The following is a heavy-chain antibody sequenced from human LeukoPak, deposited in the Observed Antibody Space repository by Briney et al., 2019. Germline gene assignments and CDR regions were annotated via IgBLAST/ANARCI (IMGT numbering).Heavy chain of an antibody. J-gene: IGHJ6*04. CDR2: ISSSSSYI. CDR1: GFTFSSYT. D-gene: IGHD3-10*01. CDR3: AKSPYFYNSGRSVDV. V-gene: IGHV3-21*04. Sequence: GGSLRLSCAASGFTFSSYTMNWVRQAPGKGLEWVSSISSSSSYIYYADSVKGRFTISRDSAKNMLFLQMNRLRAEDTAVYYCAKSPYFYNSGRSVDVWGKGTTVTVSS.